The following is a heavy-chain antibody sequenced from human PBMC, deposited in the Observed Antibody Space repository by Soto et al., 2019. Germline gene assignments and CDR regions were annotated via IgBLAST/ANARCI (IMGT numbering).Heavy chain of an antibody. J-gene: IGHJ4*02. Sequence: QVQLKQSGPGLVKPSGTLSITCAAYGGSVNSPNWWNWVRQPPGKGLEWIGEMDHSGSSNYNASHESRLTLPENKSKNQMTLNLNSVPAADTAVYNLVITNTGRNPIFSWSQGTRVTVSS. D-gene: IGHD3-9*01. CDR2: MDHSGSS. CDR1: GGSVNSPNW. CDR3: VITNTGRNPIFS. V-gene: IGHV4-4*02.